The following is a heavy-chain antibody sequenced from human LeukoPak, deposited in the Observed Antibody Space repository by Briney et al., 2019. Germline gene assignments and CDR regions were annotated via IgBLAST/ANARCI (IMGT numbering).Heavy chain of an antibody. CDR3: ARGGDVVGATPNDY. CDR1: GYTFTGYY. CDR2: INPNSGGT. D-gene: IGHD1-26*01. J-gene: IGHJ4*02. Sequence: ASVKVSCKASGYTFTGYYMHWVRQAPGQGLEWMGWINPNSGGTNYAQKFQGRVTMTRDTSISTAYMELSRLRSEDTAVYYCARGGDVVGATPNDYRGQGTLVTVSS. V-gene: IGHV1-2*02.